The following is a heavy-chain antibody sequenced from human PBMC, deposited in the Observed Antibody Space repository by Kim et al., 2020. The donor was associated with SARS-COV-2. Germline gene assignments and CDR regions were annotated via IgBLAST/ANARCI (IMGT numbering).Heavy chain of an antibody. Sequence: GGSLRLSCAASGFTFTSCAMSWVRQAPGKGLEWVSAVSGGAGRTYYADSVKGRFTISRDNSKNTLYLQMNSLRVEDTAVYYCAKLGDDYGSGTSFIFDYWGQGTLVTVSS. D-gene: IGHD3-10*01. CDR1: GFTFTSCA. J-gene: IGHJ4*02. CDR2: VSGGAGRT. V-gene: IGHV3-23*01. CDR3: AKLGDDYGSGTSFIFDY.